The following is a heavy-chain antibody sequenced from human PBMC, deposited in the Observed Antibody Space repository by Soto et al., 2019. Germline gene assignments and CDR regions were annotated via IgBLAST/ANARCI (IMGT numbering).Heavy chain of an antibody. D-gene: IGHD5-12*01. CDR2: INHSGST. J-gene: IGHJ4*02. CDR1: GGSFSGYY. CDR3: ARRYSGYDFDY. V-gene: IGHV4-34*01. Sequence: QVQLQQWGAGLLKPSETLSLTCAVYGGSFSGYYWSWIRQPPGKGLEWIGEINHSGSTNYNPSLKSRVTITVDTSKNQFSLKLSSGTAADTAVSYCARRYSGYDFDYWGQGTLVTVSS.